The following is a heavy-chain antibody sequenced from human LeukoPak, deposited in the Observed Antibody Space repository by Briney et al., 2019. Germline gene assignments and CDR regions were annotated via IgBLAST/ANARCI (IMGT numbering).Heavy chain of an antibody. J-gene: IGHJ6*02. D-gene: IGHD3-9*01. CDR2: LKSNGSST. V-gene: IGHV3-74*01. CDR1: GFTLTTYW. Sequence: QPGVSLRLSCAASGFTLTTYWMHWVRPAPGKGLVWVLRLKSNGSSTSYEDSVKCRFTISRDNAKNTLYLQMNSLRAEDTAVYYCARGVAPLDRLDVWGQRTTVTVSS. CDR3: ARGVAPLDRLDV.